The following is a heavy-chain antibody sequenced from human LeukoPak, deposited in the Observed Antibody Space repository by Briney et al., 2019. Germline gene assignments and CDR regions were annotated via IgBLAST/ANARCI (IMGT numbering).Heavy chain of an antibody. J-gene: IGHJ4*02. CDR3: ARDLYGNFDY. Sequence: GGSLRLSCAASGFTFSSYAMRWVRQAPGKGLEWVAVISYDGSNKYYADSVKGRFTISRDNSKNTLYLQMNSLRAEDTAVYYCARDLYGNFDYWGQGTLVTVSS. CDR2: ISYDGSNK. V-gene: IGHV3-30-3*01. D-gene: IGHD2-8*01. CDR1: GFTFSSYA.